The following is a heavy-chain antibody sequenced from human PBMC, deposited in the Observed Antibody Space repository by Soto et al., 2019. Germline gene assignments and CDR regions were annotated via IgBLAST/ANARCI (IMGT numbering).Heavy chain of an antibody. CDR3: ARGAXPGTQIVVTSATGDYFDF. V-gene: IGHV4-34*01. J-gene: IGHJ4*02. CDR1: GGSLSCYS. Sequence: SETLSLTCAVYGGSLSCYSWTWIRQPPGKGLEWIGEVNHRGSTNYNPSLKSRLTIAAATSKSQFSLKLVSVTAADTAVYYCARGAXPGTQIVVTSATGDYFDFWGQGTLVTVS. D-gene: IGHD2-15*01. CDR2: VNHRGST.